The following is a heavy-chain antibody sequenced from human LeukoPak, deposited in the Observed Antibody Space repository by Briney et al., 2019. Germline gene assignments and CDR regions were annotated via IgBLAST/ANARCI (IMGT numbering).Heavy chain of an antibody. CDR1: GFTFSGSS. CDR2: VRSKANNYAA. J-gene: IGHJ4*02. V-gene: IGHV3-73*01. Sequence: QTGGSLRLSCAASGFTFSGSSIHWVRLASGKGLEWVGRVRSKANNYAAAYAASLKGRFTLSRDDSHNTAYLHMNSLKTEDTAVYYCTRYFPDDRSGRYGDCWGQGTLVTVSS. CDR3: TRYFPDDRSGRYGDC. D-gene: IGHD6-19*01.